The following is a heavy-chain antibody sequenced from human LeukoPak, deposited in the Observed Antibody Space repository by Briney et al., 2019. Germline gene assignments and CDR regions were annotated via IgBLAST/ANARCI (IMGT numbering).Heavy chain of an antibody. V-gene: IGHV1-2*02. D-gene: IGHD3-16*02. CDR1: GYTFTGYY. CDR2: INPNSGGT. CDR3: ARGQNDYVWGSYRYTIGFDY. J-gene: IGHJ4*02. Sequence: ASVKVSCKASGYTFTGYYMHWVRQAPGQGLEWMGWINPNSGGTNYAQKFQGRVTMTRNTSISTAYMELSSLRSEDTAVYYCARGQNDYVWGSYRYTIGFDYWGQGTLVTVSS.